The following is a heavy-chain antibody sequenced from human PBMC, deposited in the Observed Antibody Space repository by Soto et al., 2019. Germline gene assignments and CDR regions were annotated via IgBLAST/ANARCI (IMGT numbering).Heavy chain of an antibody. CDR3: AKDPPSSGEGV. CDR1: GFIFSSYA. D-gene: IGHD3-10*01. J-gene: IGHJ6*02. V-gene: IGHV3-23*01. Sequence: EVQLLESGGGLVQPGGSLRLSCAASGFIFSSYAMSWVRQAPGKGLEWVSGLSGRGGNTYYADSVKGRFTISRDNSKNTLYLQMNSLRAEDTALYYCAKDPPSSGEGVWGQGTTVTVSS. CDR2: LSGRGGNT.